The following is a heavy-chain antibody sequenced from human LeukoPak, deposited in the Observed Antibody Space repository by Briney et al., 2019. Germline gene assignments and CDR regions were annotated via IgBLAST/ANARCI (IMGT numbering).Heavy chain of an antibody. J-gene: IGHJ4*02. CDR1: GYTSTSYG. CDR2: ISGHSGNT. CDR3: VRGSADTPMAPIFY. D-gene: IGHD5-18*01. Sequence: ASVKVSCKASGYTSTSYGISWVRQAPGQGLEWMGWISGHSGNTNYVQNLQGRVTMTTDTSTSTAYMELRSLRSDDTAVYYCVRGSADTPMAPIFYWGQGTLVTVSS. V-gene: IGHV1-18*01.